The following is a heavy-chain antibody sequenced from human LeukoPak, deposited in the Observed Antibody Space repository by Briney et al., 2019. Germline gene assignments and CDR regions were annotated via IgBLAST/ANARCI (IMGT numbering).Heavy chain of an antibody. V-gene: IGHV3-21*01. CDR1: GFTFSSYS. J-gene: IGHJ4*02. CDR3: ARDGARTRGVADY. Sequence: GGSLRLSCAASGFTFSSYSMNWVRQAPGEGLEWVSSISSSSSYIYYADSVKGRFTISRDNAKNSLYLQMNSLRAEDTAVYYCARDGARTRGVADYWGQGTQVTVSS. CDR2: ISSSSSYI. D-gene: IGHD1-26*01.